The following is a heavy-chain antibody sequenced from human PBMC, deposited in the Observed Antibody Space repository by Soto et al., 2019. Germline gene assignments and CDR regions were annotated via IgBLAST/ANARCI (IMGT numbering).Heavy chain of an antibody. CDR2: IYYSGST. CDR3: ARDAREMATTPGDWYFDL. J-gene: IGHJ2*01. D-gene: IGHD5-12*01. CDR1: GGSISSGGYY. Sequence: QVQLQESGPGLVKPSQTLSLTCTVSGGSISSGGYYWSWIRQHPGKGLEWIGYIYYSGSTYYNPSLKSRVTISVDTSKNQFSLKLSSVTAADTAVYYCARDAREMATTPGDWYFDLWGRGTLVTVSS. V-gene: IGHV4-31*03.